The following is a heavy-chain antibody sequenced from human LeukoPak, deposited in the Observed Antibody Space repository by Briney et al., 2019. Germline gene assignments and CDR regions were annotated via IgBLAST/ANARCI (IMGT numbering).Heavy chain of an antibody. J-gene: IGHJ5*02. Sequence: SQTLSLTCAISGDSVSSNSAAGNWIRQSPSRGLEWLGRTYYRSKWYNDYAVSVKSRITIIPDTSKNQFSLQLNSVTPEDTAVYYCARGAPNWFDPWGQGTLVTVSS. CDR2: TYYRSKWYN. CDR1: GDSVSSNSAA. CDR3: ARGAPNWFDP. V-gene: IGHV6-1*01.